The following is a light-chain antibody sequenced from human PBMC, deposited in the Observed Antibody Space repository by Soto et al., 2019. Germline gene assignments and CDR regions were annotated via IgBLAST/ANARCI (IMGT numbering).Light chain of an antibody. CDR3: SSYTSSSTL. Sequence: QSALTQPPSASGSPGQSVAISCTGTSSDVGGYNYVSWYQQHPGKAPKLMIYAVTDRPSGVSSRFSGSKSGNTASLTISGLQAEDEADYYCSSYTSSSTLFGTGTKVTV. CDR1: SSDVGGYNY. V-gene: IGLV2-14*01. CDR2: AVT. J-gene: IGLJ1*01.